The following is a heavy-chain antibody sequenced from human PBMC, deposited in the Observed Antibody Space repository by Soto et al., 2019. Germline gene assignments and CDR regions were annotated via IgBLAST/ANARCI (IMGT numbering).Heavy chain of an antibody. CDR2: IYYSGST. V-gene: IGHV4-59*01. J-gene: IGHJ6*02. D-gene: IGHD6-13*01. CDR3: ASSNIAASGFYYCGMDV. CDR1: GGSISSYY. Sequence: PSETLSLTCTVSGGSISSYYWSWIRQPPGKGLEWIGYIYYSGSTNYNPSLKSRVTISVDTSKNQFSLKLSSVTAADTAVYYCASSNIAASGFYYCGMDVWGRGTTVTVSS.